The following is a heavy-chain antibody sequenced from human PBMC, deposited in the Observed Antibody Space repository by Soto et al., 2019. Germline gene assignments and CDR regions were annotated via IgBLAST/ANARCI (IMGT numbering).Heavy chain of an antibody. V-gene: IGHV3-23*01. CDR2: ISGSGGST. CDR1: GFTFSSYA. Sequence: GSLRLSCAASGFTFSSYAMSWVRQAPGKGLEWVSAISGSGGSTYYADSVKGRLTISRDNSKNTLYLQMNSLRAEDTAVYYCAKDLDSSGYYFDYWGQGPLVTVSS. J-gene: IGHJ4*02. D-gene: IGHD3-22*01. CDR3: AKDLDSSGYYFDY.